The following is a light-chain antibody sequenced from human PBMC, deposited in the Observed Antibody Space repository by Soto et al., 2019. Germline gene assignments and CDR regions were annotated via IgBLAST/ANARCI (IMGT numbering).Light chain of an antibody. Sequence: DIHMTQSPSSLSASVGYRVTITFQASQDISNYLNWYQQKPGKAPKLLIYDASNLETGVPSRFSRSGSGTDFTFTISSLQPEDIPTSSCQQYDNLPIKFRQGKRLELK. CDR1: QDISNY. CDR2: DAS. J-gene: IGKJ5*01. V-gene: IGKV1-33*01. CDR3: QQYDNLPIK.